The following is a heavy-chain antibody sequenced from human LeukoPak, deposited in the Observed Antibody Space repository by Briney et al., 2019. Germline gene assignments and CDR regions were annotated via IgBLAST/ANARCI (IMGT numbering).Heavy chain of an antibody. CDR1: GFTFSGSA. J-gene: IGHJ3*02. CDR2: VRSKANSYAT. D-gene: IGHD1-26*01. V-gene: IGHV3-73*01. Sequence: GGSLTLSCAASGFTFSGSAMHWLRQASGKGLEWVGRVRSKANSYATAYPASVKGRSTISRDDSKNKAKLQMNRLKAEDTAVYYGTSLSGSYYESYDAFDIWGRGTMVTVSS. CDR3: TSLSGSYYESYDAFDI.